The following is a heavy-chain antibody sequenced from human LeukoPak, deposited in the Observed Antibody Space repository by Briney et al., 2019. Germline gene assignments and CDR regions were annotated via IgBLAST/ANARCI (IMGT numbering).Heavy chain of an antibody. CDR1: GGSISSHY. CDR2: IYYSGST. J-gene: IGHJ4*02. D-gene: IGHD3-22*01. CDR3: AREADYYDSSGLDY. Sequence: SETLSLTCTVSGGSISSHYWSWIRQPPGKGLEYVGYIYYSGSTNYNPSLKSRVTISVDTSKNQFSLKLRSVTAADTAVYYCAREADYYDSSGLDYWGQGTLVTVSS. V-gene: IGHV4-59*11.